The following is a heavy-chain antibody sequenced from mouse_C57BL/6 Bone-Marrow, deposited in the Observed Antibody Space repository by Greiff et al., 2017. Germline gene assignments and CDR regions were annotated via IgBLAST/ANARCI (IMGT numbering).Heavy chain of an antibody. Sequence: EVKLLESGAELVRPGASVKLSCTASGFNIKDDYMHWVKQRPEQGLEWIGWIDPENGDTEYASKFQGKATITADTSSNTAYLQLSSLTSEDTAVYYCTAAQAYYFDYWGQGTTLTVSS. D-gene: IGHD3-2*02. CDR1: GFNIKDDY. V-gene: IGHV14-4*01. CDR2: IDPENGDT. J-gene: IGHJ2*01. CDR3: TAAQAYYFDY.